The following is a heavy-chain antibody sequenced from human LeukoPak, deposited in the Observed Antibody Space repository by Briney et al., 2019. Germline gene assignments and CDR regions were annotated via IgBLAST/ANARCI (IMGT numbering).Heavy chain of an antibody. D-gene: IGHD3-10*01. V-gene: IGHV4-34*01. Sequence: SETLSLTCAVYGGSFSGYYWSWIRQPPGKGLEWIGEINHSGSTNYNPSLKSRVTISVDTSKNQFSLKPSSVTAADTAVYYCARAPDRYYYGSGSYYKGPHYFDYWGQGTLVTVSS. CDR2: INHSGST. CDR3: ARAPDRYYYGSGSYYKGPHYFDY. J-gene: IGHJ4*02. CDR1: GGSFSGYY.